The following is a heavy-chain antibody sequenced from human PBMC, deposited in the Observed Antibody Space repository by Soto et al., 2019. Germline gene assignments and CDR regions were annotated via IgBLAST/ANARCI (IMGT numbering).Heavy chain of an antibody. V-gene: IGHV1-3*01. Sequence: ASVKVSCKASGYTFTSYAMHWVRQAPGQRLEWMGWINAGNGNTRYSQKFQGRVTITRDTSASTAYMELSSLRSEDTAVYYCASAVDTAMALPRFEYYYGMDVWGQGTTVTVSS. CDR2: INAGNGNT. CDR1: GYTFTSYA. D-gene: IGHD5-18*01. J-gene: IGHJ6*02. CDR3: ASAVDTAMALPRFEYYYGMDV.